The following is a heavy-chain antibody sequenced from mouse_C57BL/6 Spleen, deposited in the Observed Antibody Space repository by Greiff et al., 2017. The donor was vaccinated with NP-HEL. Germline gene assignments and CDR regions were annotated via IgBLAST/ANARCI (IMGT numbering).Heavy chain of an antibody. D-gene: IGHD1-1*01. J-gene: IGHJ4*01. V-gene: IGHV1-69*01. CDR3: APLLRGAMDY. Sequence: QVQLQQPGAELVMPGASVKLSCKASGYTFTSYWMHWVKQRPGQGLEWIGEIDPSDSYTNYNQKFKGKSTLTVDKSSSTAYMQLSSLTSEDSAVYYCAPLLRGAMDYWGQGTSVTVSS. CDR1: GYTFTSYW. CDR2: IDPSDSYT.